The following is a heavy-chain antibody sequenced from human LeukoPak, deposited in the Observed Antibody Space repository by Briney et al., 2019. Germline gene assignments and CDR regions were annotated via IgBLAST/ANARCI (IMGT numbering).Heavy chain of an antibody. J-gene: IGHJ6*03. CDR2: MNPNSGNT. Sequence: ASVKVSCKASGYTFTSYDINWVRQATGQGLEWMGWMNPNSGNTGYAQKFQGRVTMTRNTSISTAYMELSSLRSEDTAVYYCARGVVPAAMMAGAYYYHYYMDVWGKGTTVTVSS. V-gene: IGHV1-8*01. CDR1: GYTFTSYD. D-gene: IGHD2-2*01. CDR3: ARGVVPAAMMAGAYYYHYYMDV.